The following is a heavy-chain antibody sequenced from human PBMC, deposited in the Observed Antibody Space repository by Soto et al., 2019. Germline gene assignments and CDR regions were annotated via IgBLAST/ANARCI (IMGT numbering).Heavy chain of an antibody. CDR2: INVGNGNT. V-gene: IGHV1-3*01. CDR1: GYTFTSYA. Sequence: ASVKVSCKASGYTFTSYAMHWVRQAPGQRLEWMGWINVGNGNTKYSQKFQGRVTITRDTSASTAYMELSSLRSEDTAVYYCTRAPRGIIAAPNYWGQGTLVTFS. D-gene: IGHD6-25*01. J-gene: IGHJ4*02. CDR3: TRAPRGIIAAPNY.